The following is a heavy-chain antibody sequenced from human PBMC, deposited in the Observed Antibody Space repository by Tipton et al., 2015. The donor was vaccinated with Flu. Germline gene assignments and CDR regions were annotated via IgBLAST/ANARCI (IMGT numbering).Heavy chain of an antibody. Sequence: QLVQSGAEVKKAGASVKVSCKASGYNFNSYAISWMRRAPGQGLEWMGWINPNDNGTRYPQKFQGRVTMTRDTSISTVYMELSRLSSDDTAVYYCARDGAGYNGAFDMWGQGTMVTVSS. J-gene: IGHJ3*02. D-gene: IGHD5-24*01. CDR2: INPNDNGT. CDR1: GYNFNSYA. V-gene: IGHV1-2*02. CDR3: ARDGAGYNGAFDM.